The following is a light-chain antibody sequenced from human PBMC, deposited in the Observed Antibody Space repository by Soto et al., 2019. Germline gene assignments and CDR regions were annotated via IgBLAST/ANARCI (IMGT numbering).Light chain of an antibody. CDR1: SSNIGSNA. Sequence: QSVLTQPPSASGTPGQTVTMSCSGTSSNIGSNAVNWFQHLPGTAPKLLIYGNNNRPSGVPDRFSGSKSGTSASLAITGLQADDEADSYCQSYESSLSGYVFGSGTKVTVL. V-gene: IGLV1-40*01. J-gene: IGLJ1*01. CDR3: QSYESSLSGYV. CDR2: GNN.